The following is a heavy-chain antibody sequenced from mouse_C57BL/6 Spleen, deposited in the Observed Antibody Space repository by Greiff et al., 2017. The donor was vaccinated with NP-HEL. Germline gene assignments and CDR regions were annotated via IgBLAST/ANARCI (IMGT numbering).Heavy chain of an antibody. V-gene: IGHV1-26*01. CDR1: GYTFTDYY. D-gene: IGHD1-1*01. CDR3: ARWGVVADWYFDV. CDR2: INPNNGGT. Sequence: EVQLQQSGPELVKPGASVKISCKASGYTFTDYYMNWVKQSHGKSLEWIGDINPNNGGTSYNQKFKGKATLTVDKSSSTAYMELRSLTSEDSAVYYCARWGVVADWYFDVWGTGTTVTVSS. J-gene: IGHJ1*03.